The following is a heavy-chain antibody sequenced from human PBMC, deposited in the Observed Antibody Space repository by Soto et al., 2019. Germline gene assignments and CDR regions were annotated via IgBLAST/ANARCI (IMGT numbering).Heavy chain of an antibody. CDR2: ISAYNGNT. V-gene: IGHV1-18*01. J-gene: IGHJ6*02. Sequence: GASVKVSCKASGYTFTSYGISWVRQAPGQGLEWMGWISAYNGNTNYAQKLQGRVTMTTDTSTSTAYMELRSLRPDDTAVYYCARGYSGSYYYYGMDVWGQGTTVTVS. CDR1: GYTFTSYG. CDR3: ARGYSGSYYYYGMDV. D-gene: IGHD1-26*01.